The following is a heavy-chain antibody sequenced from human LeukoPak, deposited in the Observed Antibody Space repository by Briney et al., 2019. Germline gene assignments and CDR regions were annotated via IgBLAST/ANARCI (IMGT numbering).Heavy chain of an antibody. CDR1: GYSINSGYY. CDR2: IYHSGST. V-gene: IGHV4-38-2*02. D-gene: IGHD4/OR15-4a*01. CDR3: ARTMVYYYYMDV. Sequence: SETLSLTCTVSGYSINSGYYWGWIRQPPGKGLEWIAIIYHSGSTYYNPSLKSRVTISVDTSKNQFSLKLSSVTAADTAVYYCARTMVYYYYMDVWGKGTTVTISS. J-gene: IGHJ6*03.